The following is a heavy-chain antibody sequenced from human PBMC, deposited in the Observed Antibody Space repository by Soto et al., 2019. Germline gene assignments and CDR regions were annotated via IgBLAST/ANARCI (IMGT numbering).Heavy chain of an antibody. D-gene: IGHD6-6*01. CDR2: IKSKTDGGTT. CDR1: GFTFSNAW. CDR3: TRGPQYSSASGMMAY. V-gene: IGHV3-15*01. Sequence: GGSLRLSCAASGFTFSNAWMSWARQAPGKGLEWVGRIKSKTDGGTTDYAAPVKGRFTISRDDSKTTLYLEMNSLKIEDTAVYYCTRGPQYSSASGMMAYWGQGTLVTVSS. J-gene: IGHJ4*02.